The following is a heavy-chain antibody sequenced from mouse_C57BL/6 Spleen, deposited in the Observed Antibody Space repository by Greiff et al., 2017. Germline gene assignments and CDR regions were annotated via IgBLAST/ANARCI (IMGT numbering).Heavy chain of an antibody. CDR1: GYTFTTYP. CDR2: FHPYNDDT. D-gene: IGHD2-4*01. CDR3: ARGGYDYDGDYYAMDY. J-gene: IGHJ4*01. Sequence: VQLQQSGAELVKPGASVKMSCKASGYTFTTYPIEWMKQNHGKSLEWIGNFHPYNDDTKYNEKFKGKATLTVEKSSSTVYLELSRFTSDDSAVYYCARGGYDYDGDYYAMDYWGQGTSVTVSS. V-gene: IGHV1-47*01.